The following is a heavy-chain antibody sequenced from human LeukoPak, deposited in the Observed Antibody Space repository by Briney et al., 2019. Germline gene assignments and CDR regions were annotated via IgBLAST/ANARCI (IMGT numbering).Heavy chain of an antibody. Sequence: GGSLRLSCAASGFIFSTYSMNWVRQAPGKGLEWVSYISSSSSTIYYADSVKGRFTISRDNAENSLYLQMNSLGAEATAVYYCARDDHYNYYYMDVWGRGTTVTVSS. CDR3: ARDDHYNYYYMDV. CDR1: GFIFSTYS. CDR2: ISSSSSTI. V-gene: IGHV3-48*01. J-gene: IGHJ6*03.